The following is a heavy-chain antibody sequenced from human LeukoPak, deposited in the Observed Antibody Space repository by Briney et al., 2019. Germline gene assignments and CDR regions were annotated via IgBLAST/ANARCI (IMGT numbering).Heavy chain of an antibody. CDR1: GFSLSDYE. CDR3: ARSARLMKGVVEVTALDD. CDR2: LSSSGSAF. V-gene: IGHV3-48*03. Sequence: GGSLRLSCVASGFSLSDYEMNWVRQAPGKGLEWIAYLSSSGSAFSYADSVKGRFTIARDNAKNSVYLEMNSLRADDTAVYYCARSARLMKGVVEVTALDDWGQGTLVTVSS. D-gene: IGHD3-3*01. J-gene: IGHJ4*02.